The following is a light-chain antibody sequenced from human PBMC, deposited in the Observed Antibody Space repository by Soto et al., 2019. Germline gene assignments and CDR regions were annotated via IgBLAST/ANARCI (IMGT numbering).Light chain of an antibody. CDR2: GAS. Sequence: EIVMTQSPATLSVSPGERATLYCRAGQNIHTNLAWYQQKPGQAPRLLLYGASTRATGIPVRFSGSGFGTDFTLTISTLQPEDFAVYYCQQRSDWQYTFGQGTKVDIK. V-gene: IGKV3-15*01. J-gene: IGKJ2*01. CDR1: QNIHTN. CDR3: QQRSDWQYT.